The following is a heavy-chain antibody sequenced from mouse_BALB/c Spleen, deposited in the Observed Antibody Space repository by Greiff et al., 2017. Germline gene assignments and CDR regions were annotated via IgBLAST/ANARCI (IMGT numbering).Heavy chain of an antibody. CDR2: ISYDGSN. Sequence: ESGPGLVKPSQSLSLTCSVTGYSITSGYYWYWIRQFPGNKLEWMGYISYDGSNNYNPSLKNRISITRDTSKNQFFLKLNSVTTEDTATYYCARVSGNYDYAMDYWGQGTSVTVSS. CDR3: ARVSGNYDYAMDY. V-gene: IGHV3-6*02. D-gene: IGHD2-1*01. CDR1: GYSITSGYY. J-gene: IGHJ4*01.